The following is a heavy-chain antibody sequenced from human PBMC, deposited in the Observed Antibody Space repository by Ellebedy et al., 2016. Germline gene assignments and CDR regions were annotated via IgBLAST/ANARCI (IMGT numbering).Heavy chain of an antibody. CDR3: ARASAVTKYYHAMDV. CDR2: TYYNGRT. Sequence: SETLSLXXGLYGGSFSGYYWTWIRQPPGTGLEWIGHTYYNGRTNYNPSLKSRVTISVDTSKNQFSLTLTSVTAADTAVYYCARASAVTKYYHAMDVWGQGTTVTVSS. J-gene: IGHJ6*02. V-gene: IGHV4-59*01. CDR1: GGSFSGYY. D-gene: IGHD4-17*01.